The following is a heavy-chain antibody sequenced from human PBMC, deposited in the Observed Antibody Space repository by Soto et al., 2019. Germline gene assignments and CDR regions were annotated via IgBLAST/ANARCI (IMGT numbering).Heavy chain of an antibody. CDR3: AREFEDVTTKAYYFDY. CDR2: ISTYNGNT. CDR1: GYTFSNYG. D-gene: IGHD1-1*01. Sequence: QVQLVQSGAEVKKPGASVRVSCKASGYTFSNYGISWVRQVPGQGLEWMGWISTYNGNTNYAPKFQGRVTMTTDTSTSTAYMELRSLRSDDTAVFYCAREFEDVTTKAYYFDYWGREPWSPSPQ. J-gene: IGHJ4*02. V-gene: IGHV1-18*01.